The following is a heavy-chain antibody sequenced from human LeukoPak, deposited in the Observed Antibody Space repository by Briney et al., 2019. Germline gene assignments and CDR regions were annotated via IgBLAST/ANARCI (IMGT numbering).Heavy chain of an antibody. D-gene: IGHD5-24*01. J-gene: IGHJ2*01. V-gene: IGHV4-59*01. CDR1: GGSISSYY. Sequence: SETLSLTCTVSGGSISSYYWSWIRQPPGKGLEWIGYIYYSGSTNYNPSLKSRVTISVDTSKNQFSLKLSSVTAADTAVYYCARGDGYNYGSGYWYFDLWGRGTLVTVSS. CDR2: IYYSGST. CDR3: ARGDGYNYGSGYWYFDL.